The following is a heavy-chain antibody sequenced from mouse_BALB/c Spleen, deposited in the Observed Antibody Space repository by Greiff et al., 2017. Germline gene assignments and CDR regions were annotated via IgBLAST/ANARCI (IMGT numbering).Heavy chain of an antibody. CDR2: INSNGGST. CDR3: ARQGIYYDYAWFAY. J-gene: IGHJ3*01. D-gene: IGHD2-4*01. V-gene: IGHV5-6-3*01. Sequence: EVHLVESGGGLVQPGGSLKLSCAASGFTFSSYGMSWVRQTPDKRLELVATINSNGGSTYYPDSVKGRFTISRDNAKNTLYLQMSSLKSEDTAMYYCARQGIYYDYAWFAYWGQGTLVTVSA. CDR1: GFTFSSYG.